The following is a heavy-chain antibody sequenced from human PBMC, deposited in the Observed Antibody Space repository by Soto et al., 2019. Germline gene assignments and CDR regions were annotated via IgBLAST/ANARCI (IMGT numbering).Heavy chain of an antibody. Sequence: ASLKVSCKASGYTFTGYYMHWVRQAPGQGLEWMGWINPNSGGTNYAQKFQGWVTMTRDTSISTAYMELSRLRSDDTAVYYCARGLSRDGYNFVYGADYWAQGTLVNVSS. CDR2: INPNSGGT. CDR1: GYTFTGYY. D-gene: IGHD5-12*01. V-gene: IGHV1-2*04. J-gene: IGHJ4*02. CDR3: ARGLSRDGYNFVYGADY.